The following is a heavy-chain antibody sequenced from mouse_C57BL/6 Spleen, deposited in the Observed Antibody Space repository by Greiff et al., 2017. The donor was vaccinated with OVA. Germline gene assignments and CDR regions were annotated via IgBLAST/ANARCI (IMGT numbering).Heavy chain of an antibody. CDR2: IYPGDGDT. V-gene: IGHV1-82*01. Sequence: QVQLKESGPELVKPGASVKISCKASGYAFSSSWMNWVKQRPGKGLEWIGRIYPGDGDTNYNGKFKGKATLTADKSSSTAYMQLSSLTSEDSAVYFCARGGRDGTGYYFDYWGQGTTLTVSS. J-gene: IGHJ2*01. CDR1: GYAFSSSW. D-gene: IGHD3-3*01. CDR3: ARGGRDGTGYYFDY.